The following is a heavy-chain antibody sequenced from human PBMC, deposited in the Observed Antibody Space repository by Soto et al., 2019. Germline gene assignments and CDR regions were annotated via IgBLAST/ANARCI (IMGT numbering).Heavy chain of an antibody. CDR3: ARDDGSGSQDAFDI. J-gene: IGHJ3*02. CDR2: IYYSGST. CDR1: GGSISSGGYY. D-gene: IGHD3-10*01. V-gene: IGHV4-31*03. Sequence: SETLCLTCTVSGGSISSGGYYWSWIRQHPGKGLEWIGYIYYSGSTYYNPSLKSRVTISVDTSKNQFSLKLSSVTAADTAVYYCARDDGSGSQDAFDIWGQGTMVT.